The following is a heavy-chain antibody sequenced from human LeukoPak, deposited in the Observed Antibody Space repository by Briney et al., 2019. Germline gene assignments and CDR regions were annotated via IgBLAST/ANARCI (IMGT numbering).Heavy chain of an antibody. CDR3: AKDFRIGYSAHFDY. Sequence: GGSLRLSCVGSGFTFRSHAMSWVRQAPEKGLEFVSGIYENGGTTYYADSVKGRFSISRGNSKNTLYLRMDSLRGEDTAVYYCAKDFRIGYSAHFDYWGQGALVTVSS. J-gene: IGHJ4*02. V-gene: IGHV3-23*01. CDR1: GFTFRSHA. CDR2: IYENGGTT. D-gene: IGHD2-21*01.